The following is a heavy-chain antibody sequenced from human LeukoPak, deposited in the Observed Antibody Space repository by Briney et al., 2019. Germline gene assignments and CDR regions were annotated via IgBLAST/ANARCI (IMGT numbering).Heavy chain of an antibody. Sequence: GGSLRLSCAASGFTFSSYAMSWVRQAPGKGLEWVSSISGSGDSTYYADSVKGRFTISRDNSKNTLSLQMNSLRAEDTAVYYCAKEGPNGDYGHWFDPWGQGTLVTVSS. CDR1: GFTFSSYA. D-gene: IGHD4-17*01. CDR3: AKEGPNGDYGHWFDP. V-gene: IGHV3-23*01. CDR2: ISGSGDST. J-gene: IGHJ5*02.